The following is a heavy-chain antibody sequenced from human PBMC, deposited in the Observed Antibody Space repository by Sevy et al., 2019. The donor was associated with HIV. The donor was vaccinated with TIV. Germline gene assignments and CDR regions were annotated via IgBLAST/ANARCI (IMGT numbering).Heavy chain of an antibody. D-gene: IGHD3-10*01. V-gene: IGHV3-11*01. Sequence: GGSLRLSCAASGFTFNDYYMSWIRQSPGKGLEWLSYISNRGTTIYYADSVKCRFTISRDNAKSLMYLQMNSLKTEDTAIYYCAREGDLRYFDFWDRGTLVTVSS. J-gene: IGHJ2*01. CDR2: ISNRGTTI. CDR3: AREGDLRYFDF. CDR1: GFTFNDYY.